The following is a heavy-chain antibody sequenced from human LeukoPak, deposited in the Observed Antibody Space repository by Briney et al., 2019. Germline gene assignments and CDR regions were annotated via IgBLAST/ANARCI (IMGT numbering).Heavy chain of an antibody. D-gene: IGHD1-26*01. CDR1: GFTFSSYA. J-gene: IGHJ4*02. Sequence: GGSLRLSCAASGFTFSSYAMHWVSQAPGKGLEWLALISYDGSYRHYADSVKGRFTISRDISQNTLYLQMNSLTVEDTAVFYCARAQHRGWGFDYWGQGTLVTVSS. CDR3: ARAQHRGWGFDY. CDR2: ISYDGSYR. V-gene: IGHV3-30*04.